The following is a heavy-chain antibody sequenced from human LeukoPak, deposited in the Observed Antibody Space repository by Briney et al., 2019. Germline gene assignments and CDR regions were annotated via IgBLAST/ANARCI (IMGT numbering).Heavy chain of an antibody. CDR2: INPNSGDT. CDR1: GCTFTDYY. D-gene: IGHD3-9*01. J-gene: IGHJ6*02. Sequence: ASVKVSCKASGCTFTDYYMHWVRLAPGQGLEWMGWINPNSGDTNYAQKFQGRVTMTRDTSISTAYMELSKLRSDDTAVYYCARERILTGYYKCLYYFFGMDVWGQGTMVTVSS. CDR3: ARERILTGYYKCLYYFFGMDV. V-gene: IGHV1-2*02.